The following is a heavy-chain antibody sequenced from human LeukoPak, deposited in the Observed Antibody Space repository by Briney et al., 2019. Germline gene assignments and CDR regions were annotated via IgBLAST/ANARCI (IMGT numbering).Heavy chain of an antibody. V-gene: IGHV4-61*01. Sequence: SETLSLTCTVSGYSISSGYYWSWIRQPPGKGLEWIGYIYYSGSTNYNPSLKSRVTISVDTSKNQFSLKLSSVTAADTAVYYCARGQGLRNYYGSGSCYNWFDPWGQGTLVTVSS. CDR3: ARGQGLRNYYGSGSCYNWFDP. CDR1: GYSISSGYY. CDR2: IYYSGST. D-gene: IGHD3-10*01. J-gene: IGHJ5*02.